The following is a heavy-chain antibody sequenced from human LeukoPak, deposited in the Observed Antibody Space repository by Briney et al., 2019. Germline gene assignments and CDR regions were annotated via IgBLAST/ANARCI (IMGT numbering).Heavy chain of an antibody. CDR3: AKGIAVAGLHFDY. CDR2: LSGDGGTT. D-gene: IGHD6-19*01. J-gene: IGHJ4*01. Sequence: GGSLRLSCAASGFSFEDYGMHWVRQAPGKGLEWVSILSGDGGTTLYADSVKGRFTISRDNSKNSLYLEMNSLRTDDTAFYYCAKGIAVAGLHFDYWGHGTLVIVSS. V-gene: IGHV3-43*02. CDR1: GFSFEDYG.